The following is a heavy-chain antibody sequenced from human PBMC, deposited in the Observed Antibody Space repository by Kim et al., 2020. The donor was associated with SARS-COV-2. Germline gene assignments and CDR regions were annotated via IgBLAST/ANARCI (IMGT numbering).Heavy chain of an antibody. V-gene: IGHV3-23*01. J-gene: IGHJ4*02. CDR3: AKRNLTYYYGSGMYYFDY. Sequence: KGRFTHTRDNSKNTLYLPMNSLRAEDTAVYYCAKRNLTYYYGSGMYYFDYWGQGTLVTVSS. D-gene: IGHD3-10*01.